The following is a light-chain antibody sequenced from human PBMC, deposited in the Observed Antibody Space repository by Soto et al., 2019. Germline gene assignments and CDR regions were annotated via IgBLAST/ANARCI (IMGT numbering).Light chain of an antibody. CDR3: QQYNNWPPIT. CDR1: QSVSST. V-gene: IGKV3D-15*01. CDR2: GAS. J-gene: IGKJ5*01. Sequence: EIVMTQSPATLSVSPGERATLSCRASQSVSSTLAWSHQKPGQAPGLLTYGASTRATGIPARFSGSGSGTEFTLTISSLQSEDFAVYYCQQYNNWPPITFGQGTRLEIK.